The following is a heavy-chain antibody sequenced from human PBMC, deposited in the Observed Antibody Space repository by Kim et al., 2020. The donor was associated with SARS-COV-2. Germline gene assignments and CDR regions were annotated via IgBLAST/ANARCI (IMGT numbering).Heavy chain of an antibody. CDR2: INHSGST. CDR3: ATTSGY. J-gene: IGHJ4*02. V-gene: IGHV4-34*01. CDR1: GGSFSGYY. Sequence: ETLSLTCAVYGGSFSGYYWNWIRQPPGKGLEWIGEINHSGSTNYNPSLKSRVTISVDTSKNQFSLKLSSVTAADTAVYYCATTSGYWGQGTLVTVSS.